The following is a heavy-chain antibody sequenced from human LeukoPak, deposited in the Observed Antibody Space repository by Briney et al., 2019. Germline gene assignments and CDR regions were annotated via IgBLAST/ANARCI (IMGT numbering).Heavy chain of an antibody. CDR1: GYTFTSYD. D-gene: IGHD3-3*01. CDR3: ARDLEIFGVVTDY. V-gene: IGHV1-8*01. J-gene: IGHJ4*02. CDR2: MNPNSGNT. Sequence: ASVKVSCKASGYTFTSYDINWVRQATGQGLEWMGWMNPNSGNTGYAQKFQGRVTMTRNTSISTAYMKLSSLRSEDTAVYYCARDLEIFGVVTDYWGQGTLVTVSS.